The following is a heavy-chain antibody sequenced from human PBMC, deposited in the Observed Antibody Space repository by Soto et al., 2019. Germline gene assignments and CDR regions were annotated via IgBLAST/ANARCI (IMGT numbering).Heavy chain of an antibody. V-gene: IGHV4-59*01. CDR1: GGSISSYY. D-gene: IGHD6-13*01. CDR2: IYYSGST. Sequence: SETLSLTCTVSGGSISSYYWSWIRQPPGKGLEWIGYIYYSGSTNYNPSLKSRVTISVDTSKNQFSLKLSSVTAADTAVYYCARDRGIAAAADNWFDPWGQGTLVTVSS. CDR3: ARDRGIAAAADNWFDP. J-gene: IGHJ5*02.